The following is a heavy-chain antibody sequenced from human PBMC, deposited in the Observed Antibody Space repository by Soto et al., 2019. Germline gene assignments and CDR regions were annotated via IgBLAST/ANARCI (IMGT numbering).Heavy chain of an antibody. CDR3: AHSDVVLVARHTFDI. Sequence: QITLKESGPTLVKPTQTLTLTCTFSGFSLSTSGVGVGWIRQPPGKALEWLALIYWDDYKDYNPSLKSRLTITKDTSKNQVVLTMTNMDPVDTATYYCAHSDVVLVARHTFDIWGQGKMVTVSS. CDR2: IYWDDYK. CDR1: GFSLSTSGVG. D-gene: IGHD2-8*02. V-gene: IGHV2-5*02. J-gene: IGHJ3*02.